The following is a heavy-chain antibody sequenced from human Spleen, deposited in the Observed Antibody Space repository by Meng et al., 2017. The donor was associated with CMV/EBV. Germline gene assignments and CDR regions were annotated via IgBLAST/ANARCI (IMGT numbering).Heavy chain of an antibody. D-gene: IGHD4-17*01. V-gene: IGHV4-61*01. J-gene: IGHJ4*02. CDR3: ASARPTVTTVDC. CDR1: GFSISSAYY. Sequence: GSLRLSCTVSGFSISSAYYWGWIRQPPGKGLEWIGYIYYSGSTNYNPSLKSRVTISVDTSKNQFSLKLSSVTAADTAVYYCASARPTVTTVDCWGQGTLVTVSS. CDR2: IYYSGST.